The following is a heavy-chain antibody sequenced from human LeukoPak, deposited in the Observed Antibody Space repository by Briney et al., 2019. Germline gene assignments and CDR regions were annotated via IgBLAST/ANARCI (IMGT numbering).Heavy chain of an antibody. J-gene: IGHJ4*02. Sequence: PGGSLRFSCAASGFTFSSYSMNWVRQAPGKGLEWVSYISSSSSSTYYADSVRGRFTISRDNAKNSLYLQMNSLRDEDTAVYYCARDLWYGFNYYFDYWGQGTLVTVSS. CDR3: ARDLWYGFNYYFDY. V-gene: IGHV3-48*02. CDR2: ISSSSSST. CDR1: GFTFSSYS. D-gene: IGHD5-24*01.